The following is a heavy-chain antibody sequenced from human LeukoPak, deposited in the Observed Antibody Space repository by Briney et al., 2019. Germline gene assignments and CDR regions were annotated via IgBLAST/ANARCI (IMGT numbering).Heavy chain of an antibody. Sequence: ASVKVSCKASGGTFSSYAISWVRQAPGQGLEWMGGIIPIFGTANYAQKFQGRVTITADESTSTAYMELSSLRSEDTAVYYCARDPIAVARGAFDIWGQGTMVTVSS. CDR2: IIPIFGTA. CDR3: ARDPIAVARGAFDI. J-gene: IGHJ3*02. D-gene: IGHD6-19*01. V-gene: IGHV1-69*13. CDR1: GGTFSSYA.